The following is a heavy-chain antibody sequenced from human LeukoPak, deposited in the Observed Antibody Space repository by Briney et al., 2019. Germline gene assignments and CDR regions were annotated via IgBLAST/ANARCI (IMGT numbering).Heavy chain of an antibody. D-gene: IGHD3-22*01. J-gene: IGHJ4*02. CDR2: INPNSGGT. CDR1: GYTFTGYY. CDR3: ARLGYDSSGYSDC. V-gene: IGHV1-2*02. Sequence: ASVKVSCKASGYTFTGYYMHWVRQAPGQGLEWMGWINPNSGGTNYAQKFQGRVTMTRDTSISTAYMELSRLRSDDTAVYYCARLGYDSSGYSDCWGQGTLVTVSS.